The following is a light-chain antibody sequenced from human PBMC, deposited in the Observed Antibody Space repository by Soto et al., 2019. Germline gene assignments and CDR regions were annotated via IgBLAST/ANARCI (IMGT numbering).Light chain of an antibody. Sequence: QSALTQPASVSGSPGQSITISCTGTSSDVGAYNSVSWYQQHPGKAPKLMIYDVSNRPSGVSDRFSGSKSGNTASLTISGLQAEDEADYYCSSYTGTTTFVVFGGGTKLTVL. V-gene: IGLV2-14*03. CDR2: DVS. J-gene: IGLJ2*01. CDR1: SSDVGAYNS. CDR3: SSYTGTTTFVV.